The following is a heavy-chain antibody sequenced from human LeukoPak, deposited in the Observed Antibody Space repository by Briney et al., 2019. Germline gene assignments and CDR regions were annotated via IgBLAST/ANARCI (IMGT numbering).Heavy chain of an antibody. CDR1: GDSISSSSYY. J-gene: IGHJ5*02. D-gene: IGHD5-12*01. CDR3: ARPRTNSGCANWFDP. CDR2: ISYSGST. Sequence: SETLSLTCTVSGDSISSSSYYWGWIRQPPGKGLGWIGSISYSGSTYYNPSLRSRVTISVDTSKNQFSLRLSSVTAADTAVYYCARPRTNSGCANWFDPWGQGTLVTVSS. V-gene: IGHV4-39*01.